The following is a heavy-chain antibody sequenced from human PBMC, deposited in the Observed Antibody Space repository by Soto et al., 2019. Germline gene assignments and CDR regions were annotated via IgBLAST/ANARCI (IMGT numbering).Heavy chain of an antibody. D-gene: IGHD6-19*01. Sequence: ASVKVSCKASGYSFTTYSISWVRQAPGQGLEWMGWIRVNNGNSNYAQSLQGRITMATDTSASTAYMELSSLRSEDTAVYYCARAVAVAADFDYWGQGTLVTVSS. CDR3: ARAVAVAADFDY. J-gene: IGHJ4*02. V-gene: IGHV1-18*01. CDR2: IRVNNGNS. CDR1: GYSFTTYS.